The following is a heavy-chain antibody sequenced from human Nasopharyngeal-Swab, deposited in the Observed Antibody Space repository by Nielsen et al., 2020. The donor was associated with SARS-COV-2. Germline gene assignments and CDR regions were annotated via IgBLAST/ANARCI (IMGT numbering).Heavy chain of an antibody. D-gene: IGHD3-10*01. CDR2: ISSGTSTI. CDR3: AGAPSPNSFYYFMDV. V-gene: IGHV3-48*03. CDR1: GFTLATYE. J-gene: IGHJ6*03. Sequence: SLKISCVASGFTLATYEMNWVRQAPGKGLEWLSYISSGTSTIYYADSVKGRFTISRDNAKNSLYLQMDSLRAEDTAVYYCAGAPSPNSFYYFMDVWGKGTTVTVSS.